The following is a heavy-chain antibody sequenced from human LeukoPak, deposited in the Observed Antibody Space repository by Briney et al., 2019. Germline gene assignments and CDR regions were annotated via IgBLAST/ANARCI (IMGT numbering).Heavy chain of an antibody. J-gene: IGHJ4*02. Sequence: GGSLRLSCAASGFTFSSYGMHWVRQAPGKGLEWVAFIRYDGSNKYYADSVKGRFTISRDNSKNTLYLQMNSLRAEDTAVYYCAKDGWIQLWAPYYFDYWGQGTLVTVSS. CDR2: IRYDGSNK. D-gene: IGHD5-18*01. V-gene: IGHV3-30*02. CDR1: GFTFSSYG. CDR3: AKDGWIQLWAPYYFDY.